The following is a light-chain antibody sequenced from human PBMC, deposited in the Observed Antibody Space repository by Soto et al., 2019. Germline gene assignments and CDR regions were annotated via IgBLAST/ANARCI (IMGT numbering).Light chain of an antibody. V-gene: IGKV3-20*01. CDR1: QSVRNTY. Sequence: EIVMTQSPATLSVSPGERATLSCRASQSVRNTYLAWYQQRPGQAPRLVIYGASSRATGIPDRFSGSGSGTDFTLTISRLEPEDFAVYFCQQYASSPITFGQGTRLEI. CDR3: QQYASSPIT. J-gene: IGKJ5*01. CDR2: GAS.